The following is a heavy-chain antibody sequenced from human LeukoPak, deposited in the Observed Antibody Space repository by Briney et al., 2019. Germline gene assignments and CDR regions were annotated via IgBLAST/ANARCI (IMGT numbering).Heavy chain of an antibody. V-gene: IGHV3-7*01. CDR3: ARETVYYDSSGYYRSYFDY. CDR1: GFTFSSYG. Sequence: GGTLRLSCAASGFTFSSYGMSWVRQAPGKGLEWVANMDQDGSEKYYLDSVKGRFTISRDNAKNSLYLQMNSLRAEDTAVYYCARETVYYDSSGYYRSYFDYWGQGTLVTVSS. CDR2: MDQDGSEK. D-gene: IGHD3-22*01. J-gene: IGHJ4*02.